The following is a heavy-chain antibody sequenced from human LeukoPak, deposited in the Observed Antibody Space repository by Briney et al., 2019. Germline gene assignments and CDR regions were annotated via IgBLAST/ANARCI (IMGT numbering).Heavy chain of an antibody. CDR1: GFTFSSFW. V-gene: IGHV3-7*01. CDR2: IKEDGSEK. Sequence: QPGGSLRLSCAASGFTFSSFWMTWVRQAPGKGLEWVANIKEDGSEKYYVDSVKGRFTISRDNAKNSLYLQLNSLRAEDTAVYYCTRDTGCSGGTCYSLYDYWGQGTLVTVSS. J-gene: IGHJ4*02. D-gene: IGHD2-15*01. CDR3: TRDTGCSGGTCYSLYDY.